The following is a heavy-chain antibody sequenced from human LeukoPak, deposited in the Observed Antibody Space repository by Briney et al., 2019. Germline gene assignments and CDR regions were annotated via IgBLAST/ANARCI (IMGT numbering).Heavy chain of an antibody. D-gene: IGHD3-10*01. CDR3: AKARGDQYYYGSGSYSNDY. V-gene: IGHV3-21*01. CDR2: ISSSSSYI. J-gene: IGHJ4*02. CDR1: GFTFSSYS. Sequence: GGSLRLSRAASGFTFSSYSMNWVRQAPGKGLEWVSSISSSSSYIYYADSVKGRFTISRDNAKNSLYLQMNSLRAEDTAVYYCAKARGDQYYYGSGSYSNDYWGQGTLVTVSS.